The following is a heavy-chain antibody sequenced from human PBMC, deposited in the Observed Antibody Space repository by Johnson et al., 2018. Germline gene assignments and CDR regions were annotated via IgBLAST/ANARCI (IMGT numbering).Heavy chain of an antibody. J-gene: IGHJ6*02. CDR2: IIPLLGPT. CDR3: ARDGDRGYGMDV. CDR1: GGTFSSYA. V-gene: IGHV1-69*01. D-gene: IGHD1-26*01. Sequence: QVQLVQSGAEVKKPGSSVKVSCKASGGTFSSYAITWVRQAPGQGLEWMGGIIPLLGPTNYAQKFQGRVTITSAESTSTAYMEVSSLRSEDTAVDYCARDGDRGYGMDVWGQVTTVTVSS.